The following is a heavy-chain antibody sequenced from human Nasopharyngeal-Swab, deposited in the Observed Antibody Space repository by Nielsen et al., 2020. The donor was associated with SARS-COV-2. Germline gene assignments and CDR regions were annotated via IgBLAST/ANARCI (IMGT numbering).Heavy chain of an antibody. CDR3: AHRLPLYDGMDV. CDR1: GFSLSHARMG. D-gene: IGHD2-8*01. V-gene: IGHV2-26*01. J-gene: IGHJ6*02. Sequence: GPTLVKPTETLTLTCTVSGFSLSHARMGVSWIRQPPGKALEWLAHIFSNDEKSYSTSLKSRLTISKDTSKSQVVLTMTNMDPVDTATYYCAHRLPLYDGMDVWGQGTTVTVSS. CDR2: IFSNDEK.